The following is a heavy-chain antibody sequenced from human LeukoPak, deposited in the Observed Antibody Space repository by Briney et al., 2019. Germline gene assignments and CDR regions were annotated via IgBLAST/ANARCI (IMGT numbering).Heavy chain of an antibody. Sequence: SETLSLTCTVSGGSISSGGYYWSWIRQHPGKGMEWIGYIYYRGGSTYYNPSLKSRVTISVDTSKNQFSLKLSSVTAADTAVYYCARVQGLSSRPFDYWGQGTLVTVSS. CDR2: IYYRGGST. J-gene: IGHJ4*02. V-gene: IGHV4-31*03. CDR1: GGSISSGGYY. D-gene: IGHD3-10*01. CDR3: ARVQGLSSRPFDY.